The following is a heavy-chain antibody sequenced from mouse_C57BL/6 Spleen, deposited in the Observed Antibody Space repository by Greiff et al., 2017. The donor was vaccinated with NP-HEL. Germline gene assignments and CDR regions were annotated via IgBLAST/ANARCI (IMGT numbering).Heavy chain of an antibody. CDR2: IDPSDSET. D-gene: IGHD2-2*01. Sequence: QVQLQQPGAELVRPGSSVKLSCKASGYTFTSYWMHWVKQRPIQGLEWIGNIDPSDSETHYNQKFKDKATLTVDKSSSTAYMQRSSLTSEDSAVYYCARYGYDAWFAYWGQGTLVTVSA. V-gene: IGHV1-52*01. J-gene: IGHJ3*01. CDR1: GYTFTSYW. CDR3: ARYGYDAWFAY.